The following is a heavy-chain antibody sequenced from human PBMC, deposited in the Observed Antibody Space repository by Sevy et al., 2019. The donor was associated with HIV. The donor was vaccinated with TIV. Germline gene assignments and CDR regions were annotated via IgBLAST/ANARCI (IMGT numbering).Heavy chain of an antibody. Sequence: GGSLRLSCTASGITFSSYDMNWVRQPPGKGLEWVSKISSSGSSIYYADSVKGRFTISRDNAKNSLNLQMNSLRAEDTALYYCVRNGGAYDTGFDPWGQGTLVTVSS. CDR3: VRNGGAYDTGFDP. V-gene: IGHV3-48*03. J-gene: IGHJ5*02. CDR1: GITFSSYD. D-gene: IGHD3-22*01. CDR2: ISSSGSSI.